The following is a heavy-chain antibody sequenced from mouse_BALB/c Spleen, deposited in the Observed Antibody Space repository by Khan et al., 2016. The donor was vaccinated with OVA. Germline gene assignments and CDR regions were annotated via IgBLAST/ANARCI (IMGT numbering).Heavy chain of an antibody. CDR2: IDPANGNV. CDR1: GFNIKDTY. Sequence: VQLKQSGAEFVQPGASVKLSCTASGFNIKDTYMHWINQRPQQGLVWIGRIDPANGNVKYDPKFQDKATIAADASSNTAYLHLSSLPYEDCADHCCTSWADNGLFAYWGQGTLVTVSA. V-gene: IGHV14-3*02. J-gene: IGHJ3*01. CDR3: TSWADNGLFAY.